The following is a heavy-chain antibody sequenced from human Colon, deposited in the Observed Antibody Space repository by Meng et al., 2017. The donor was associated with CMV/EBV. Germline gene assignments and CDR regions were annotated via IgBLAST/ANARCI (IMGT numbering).Heavy chain of an antibody. J-gene: IGHJ4*02. CDR3: AKSGGYNYASHSDY. Sequence: ASAKVSCKASGYTFTSYDINWVRQATGQGLEWMGWMNPNSGNTGYAQKFQGRVTITRNNSISTAYMEVSRLTSDDTAMYYCAKSGGYNYASHSDYWGQGTLVTVSS. V-gene: IGHV1-8*03. CDR1: GYTFTSYD. CDR2: MNPNSGNT. D-gene: IGHD5-18*01.